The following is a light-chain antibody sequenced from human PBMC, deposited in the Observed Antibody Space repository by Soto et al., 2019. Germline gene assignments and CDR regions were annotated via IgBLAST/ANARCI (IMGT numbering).Light chain of an antibody. Sequence: QLVLTQSPSASASLGASVKLTCTLSSGHSNYVITWHQKQPEKGPRYLMKIKSDGSHIKGDGISDRFTGSSSGAERHLTISSLQSEDEADYYCQTWGSDIVVFGGGTQLTVL. J-gene: IGLJ2*01. CDR3: QTWGSDIVV. CDR1: SGHSNYV. V-gene: IGLV4-69*01. CDR2: IKSDGSH.